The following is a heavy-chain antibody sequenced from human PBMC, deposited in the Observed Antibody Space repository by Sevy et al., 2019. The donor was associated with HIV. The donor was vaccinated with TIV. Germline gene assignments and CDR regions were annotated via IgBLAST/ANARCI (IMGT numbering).Heavy chain of an antibody. J-gene: IGHJ5*02. CDR1: GFTFDDYA. Sequence: GGSLRLSCAASGFTFDDYAMHWVRLVPGKGLEWVSGISWNSGYIAYADSVKGRFTISRDNAKNSLYLQMNSLRAEDMVFYYCAKGQGLSSSWPGDWFDPWGQGTLVTVSS. V-gene: IGHV3-9*03. CDR3: AKGQGLSSSWPGDWFDP. D-gene: IGHD6-13*01. CDR2: ISWNSGYI.